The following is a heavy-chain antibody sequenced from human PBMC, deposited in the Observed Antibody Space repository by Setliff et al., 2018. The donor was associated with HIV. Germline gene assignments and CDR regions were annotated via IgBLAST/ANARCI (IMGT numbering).Heavy chain of an antibody. D-gene: IGHD6-13*01. J-gene: IGHJ4*02. CDR1: GYSINSSHF. CDR3: ARQSTVAAAGFDF. V-gene: IGHV4-38-2*02. Sequence: SETLSLTCTVSGYSINSSHFWGWIRQPPGKGLEWVGSIYRTGDTHYNPSLKSRVTISVDTSKRQFSLKLDSVTAADTAIYYCARQSTVAAAGFDFWGQGTLVTVSS. CDR2: IYRTGDT.